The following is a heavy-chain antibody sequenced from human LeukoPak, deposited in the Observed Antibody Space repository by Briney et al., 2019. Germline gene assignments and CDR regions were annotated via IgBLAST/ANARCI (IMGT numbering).Heavy chain of an antibody. J-gene: IGHJ4*02. CDR1: GYTFTGYY. CDR2: INPNSGGT. V-gene: IGHV1-2*02. Sequence: ASVKVSCKASGYTFTGYYMHWVRQAPGQGLEWMGWINPNSGGTNYAQKFQGRVTMTRDTSISTAYMELSRLRSDDTAVYYCARDCTRGYCFDYWGQGTLVTVSS. CDR3: ARDCTRGYCFDY. D-gene: IGHD2-2*01.